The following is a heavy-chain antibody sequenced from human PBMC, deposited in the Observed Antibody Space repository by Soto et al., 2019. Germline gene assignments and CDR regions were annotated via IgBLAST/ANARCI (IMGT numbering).Heavy chain of an antibody. CDR2: IIPIFGTA. CDR1: GGTFSSYA. CDR3: ARVLGSGFHYYYGMDV. Sequence: QVQLVQSGAEVKKPGSSVKVSCKASGGTFSSYAISWVRQAPGQGLEWMGGIIPIFGTANYAQKFQGRVTITADKSTSTAYMELSSLRSEDTAVYCCARVLGSGFHYYYGMDVWGQGTTVTVSS. D-gene: IGHD1-26*01. V-gene: IGHV1-69*06. J-gene: IGHJ6*02.